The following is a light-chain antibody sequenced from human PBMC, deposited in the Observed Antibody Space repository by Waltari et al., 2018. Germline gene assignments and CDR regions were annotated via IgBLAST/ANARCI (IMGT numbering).Light chain of an antibody. CDR2: DVK. CDR1: SSNVGGYTL. CDR3: CSYAGDSTLI. V-gene: IGLV2-23*02. Sequence: QSALTQPASVSGSPGQSITISCTGTSSNVGGYTLVSWYQQHPGKAPQLIIYDVKKRPSGISHRFSGSKSGNTASLTISGLQADDESDYYCCSYAGDSTLIFGGGTKLTVL. J-gene: IGLJ2*01.